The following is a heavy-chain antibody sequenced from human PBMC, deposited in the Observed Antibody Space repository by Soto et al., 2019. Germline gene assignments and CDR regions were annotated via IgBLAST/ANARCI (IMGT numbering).Heavy chain of an antibody. CDR2: IYHSGDT. J-gene: IGHJ4*02. Sequence: PSETLSLTCAVSGGSINNDHWWNWVRQPPGKGLEWIGEIYHSGDTNYNPSLKSRVTISVDKSKNQFSLNLSSVTAADTAVYYGARSFGDGDYVFDYWGQGTLVTVSS. CDR1: GGSINNDHW. V-gene: IGHV4-4*02. CDR3: ARSFGDGDYVFDY. D-gene: IGHD4-17*01.